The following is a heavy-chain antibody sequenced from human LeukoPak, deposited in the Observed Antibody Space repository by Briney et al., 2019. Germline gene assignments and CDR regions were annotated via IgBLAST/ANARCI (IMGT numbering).Heavy chain of an antibody. Sequence: ASVKVSCKASGYTFTSYYMHWVRQAPGQGLEWMGIINPSGGSTSYAQKFQGRVTMTRDTSTSTVHMELSSLRSEDTAVYYCASVRTVTTGYLDYWGQGTLVTVSS. D-gene: IGHD4-11*01. CDR3: ASVRTVTTGYLDY. CDR1: GYTFTSYY. V-gene: IGHV1-46*01. J-gene: IGHJ4*02. CDR2: INPSGGST.